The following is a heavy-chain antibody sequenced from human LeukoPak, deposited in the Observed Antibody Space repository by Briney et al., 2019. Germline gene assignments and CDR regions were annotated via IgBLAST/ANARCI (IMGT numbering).Heavy chain of an antibody. J-gene: IGHJ4*02. D-gene: IGHD2-8*01. CDR2: ISSSSYT. Sequence: GGSLRLSCAASGFTFSDYYMSWIRQAPGKGLEWVSYISSSSYTNYADSVKGRFIISRDNAKNSLYLQMNSLRAEDTAVYYCAKRGCDTNGCPYYFDYWGQGTLVTVSS. CDR3: AKRGCDTNGCPYYFDY. CDR1: GFTFSDYY. V-gene: IGHV3-11*03.